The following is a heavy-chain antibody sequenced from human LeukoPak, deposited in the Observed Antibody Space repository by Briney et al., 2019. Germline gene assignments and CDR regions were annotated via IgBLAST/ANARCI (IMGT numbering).Heavy chain of an antibody. CDR2: IYSGGDT. Sequence: GGSLSLSCAASGFFVSNNYMSWVRQALGKGLEWVSVIYSGGDTYYADSVKGRFTISRDNSKNTLYLQMNSLRAEDTAIYYCACSGYCSGGSCYLRYWYFDLWGRGTLVTVSS. CDR3: ACSGYCSGGSCYLRYWYFDL. J-gene: IGHJ2*01. V-gene: IGHV3-53*01. D-gene: IGHD2-15*01. CDR1: GFFVSNNY.